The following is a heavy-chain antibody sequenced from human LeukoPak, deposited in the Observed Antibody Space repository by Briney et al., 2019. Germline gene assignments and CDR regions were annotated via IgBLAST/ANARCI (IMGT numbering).Heavy chain of an antibody. Sequence: GGSLRLSCAASGFTVSSNYMSWVRQAPGKGLEWVSVIYSGGGTYYADSVKGRFTVSRDNSKNTLYLQMNSLRVDDTAMYYCARNQDYGGFDFWGQGTLVTVSS. CDR2: IYSGGGT. CDR3: ARNQDYGGFDF. D-gene: IGHD4-23*01. CDR1: GFTVSSNY. J-gene: IGHJ4*02. V-gene: IGHV3-66*01.